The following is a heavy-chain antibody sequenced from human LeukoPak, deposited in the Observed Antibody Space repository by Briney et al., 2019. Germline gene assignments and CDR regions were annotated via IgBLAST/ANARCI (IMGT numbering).Heavy chain of an antibody. CDR1: GFTFNNYD. V-gene: IGHV3-33*01. D-gene: IGHD6-13*01. J-gene: IGHJ4*02. Sequence: GGSLRLSCAASGFTFNNYDMHWVRQAPGKGLEWVAVIWYDGTSKYYADSVKGRFTISRDNAKNTLYVQMNSLRAEDTAVYYRARALGSGAAAALDYWGQGTLVTVSS. CDR3: ARALGSGAAAALDY. CDR2: IWYDGTSK.